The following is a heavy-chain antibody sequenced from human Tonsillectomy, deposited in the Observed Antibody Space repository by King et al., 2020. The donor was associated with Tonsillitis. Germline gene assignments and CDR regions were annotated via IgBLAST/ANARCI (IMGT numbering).Heavy chain of an antibody. D-gene: IGHD1-26*01. V-gene: IGHV3-53*01. CDR3: ARDLMGATAGFDY. CDR1: GFTVSSNY. CDR2: IYSGGST. J-gene: IGHJ4*02. Sequence: VQLVESGGGLIQPGGSLRLSCAASGFTVSSNYMTWVRQAPGKGLEWVSVIYSGGSTYYSASVKGRFTISRDNCKNTLYLQMNSLRAEDTAVYYCARDLMGATAGFDYWGQGTLVTVSS.